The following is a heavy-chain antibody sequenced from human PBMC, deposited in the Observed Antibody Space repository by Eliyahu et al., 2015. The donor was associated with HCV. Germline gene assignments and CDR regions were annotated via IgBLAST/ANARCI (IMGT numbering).Heavy chain of an antibody. J-gene: IGHJ4*02. V-gene: IGHV3-15*07. CDR2: IKNKTDGGTT. CDR1: GFTFSNAW. CDR3: TTVVLNDY. Sequence: EVQLVESGGGLVKPGGSLRLSCAASGFTFSNAWMNWVRQAPGKGLEWVGRIKNKTDGGTTDYAAPVKGRFTISRDDSKNTLYLQMNSLKTEDTAVYYCTTVVLNDYWGQGTLVTVSS. D-gene: IGHD2-8*01.